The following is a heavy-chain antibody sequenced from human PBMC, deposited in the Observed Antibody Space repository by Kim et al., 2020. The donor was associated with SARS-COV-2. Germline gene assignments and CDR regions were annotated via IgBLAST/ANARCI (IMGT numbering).Heavy chain of an antibody. D-gene: IGHD2-2*01. CDR3: ARGDLFTVVVPAAMQKGAEYFQH. Sequence: SVKVSCKASGGTFSSYTISWVRQAPGQGLEWMGRIIPILGIANYAQKFQGRVTITADKSTSTAYMELSSLRSEDTAVYYCARGDLFTVVVPAAMQKGAEYFQHWGQGTLVTVSS. J-gene: IGHJ1*01. CDR2: IIPILGIA. CDR1: GGTFSSYT. V-gene: IGHV1-69*02.